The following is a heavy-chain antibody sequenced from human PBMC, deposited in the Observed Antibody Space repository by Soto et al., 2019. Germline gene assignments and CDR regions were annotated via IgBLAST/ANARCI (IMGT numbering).Heavy chain of an antibody. CDR2: TSYDGSNK. CDR1: GFTFRSFA. V-gene: IGHV3-30-3*01. J-gene: IGHJ4*02. CDR3: AGVYYGGNSVNNY. Sequence: GGSLRLSCAVSGFTFRSFAMSWVRQSPGKGLEWVAATSYDGSNKYYADSVKGRFIISRDNSKNTLDLLLNTLRAEDTAVYYCAGVYYGGNSVNNYWGQGTPVTVSS. D-gene: IGHD2-8*01.